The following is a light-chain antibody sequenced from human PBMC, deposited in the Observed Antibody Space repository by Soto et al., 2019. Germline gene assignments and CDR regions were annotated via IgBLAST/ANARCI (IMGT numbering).Light chain of an antibody. CDR1: SSNIGSNT. J-gene: IGLJ1*01. CDR2: SNN. CDR3: AAWDDSLNGHV. V-gene: IGLV1-44*01. Sequence: QAVVTQPPSASGTPGQRVTISCSGSSSNIGSNTVNWYQQLPGTAPNLLIYSNNQRPSGVPDRFSGSKSGTSASLAISGLQSEDEADYYCAAWDDSLNGHVFGTGTKLTVL.